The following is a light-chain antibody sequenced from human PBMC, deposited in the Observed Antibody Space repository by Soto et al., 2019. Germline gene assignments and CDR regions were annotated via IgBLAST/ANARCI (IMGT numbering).Light chain of an antibody. CDR2: RAS. J-gene: IGKJ4*01. V-gene: IGKV3-15*01. CDR1: QRISSN. CDR3: QQYDNWPPVT. Sequence: EIVITHAPVTMSVSPGERATLSCMASQRISSNLAWYQQKPGQAPRLLMFRASSRATGFPARFSGSGSGTEFNLTISSLQSEDFGVYYCQQYDNWPPVTFGRGTKVEI.